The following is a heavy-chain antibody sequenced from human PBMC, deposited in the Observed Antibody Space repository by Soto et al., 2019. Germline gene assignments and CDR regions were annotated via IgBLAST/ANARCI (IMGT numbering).Heavy chain of an antibody. CDR3: VRDGTKTLRDWFDP. CDR2: IYATGTT. D-gene: IGHD1-1*01. J-gene: IGHJ5*02. CDR1: GGYISGFY. Sequence: KPSETLSLTCTVSGGYISGFYWSWIRKSAGKGLEWIGRIYATGTTDYNPSLKSRVMMSVDTSKKQFSLKLRSVTAADTAVYYCVRDGTKTLRDWFDPWGQGISVTVSS. V-gene: IGHV4-4*07.